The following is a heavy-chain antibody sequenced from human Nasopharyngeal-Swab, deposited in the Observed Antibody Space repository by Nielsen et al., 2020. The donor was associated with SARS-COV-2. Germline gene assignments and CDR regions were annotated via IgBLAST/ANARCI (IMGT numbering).Heavy chain of an antibody. CDR1: GGSISSGGYY. Sequence: SETLSLTCTVSGGSISSGGYYWSWIRQHPGKGLEWIGYIYYSGSTYYNPSLKSRVTISVDTSKNQFSLKLSSVTAADTAVYYCARVLRYFDWLFFGYWGQGTLVTVSS. J-gene: IGHJ4*02. D-gene: IGHD3-9*01. V-gene: IGHV4-31*03. CDR2: IYYSGST. CDR3: ARVLRYFDWLFFGY.